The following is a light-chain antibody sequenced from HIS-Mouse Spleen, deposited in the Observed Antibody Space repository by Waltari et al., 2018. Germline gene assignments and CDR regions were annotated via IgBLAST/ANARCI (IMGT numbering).Light chain of an antibody. Sequence: SYVLTQPPSVSVAPGQTARITCGGNNIGRKRVHWYQQKPGQAPVLGVYDDSDRPSGIPERFSGSNSGNTATLTISRVEAGDEADYYCQVWDSSSDHRVFGTGTKVTVL. CDR3: QVWDSSSDHRV. J-gene: IGLJ1*01. V-gene: IGLV3-21*02. CDR1: NIGRKR. CDR2: DDS.